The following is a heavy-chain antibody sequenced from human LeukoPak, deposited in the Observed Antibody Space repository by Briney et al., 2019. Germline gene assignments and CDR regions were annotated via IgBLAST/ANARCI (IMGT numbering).Heavy chain of an antibody. CDR2: IKQDGSEK. J-gene: IGHJ5*02. D-gene: IGHD3-3*01. Sequence: PGGSLRLSCAASGFTFSSYWMSWVRQAPGKGLEWVANIKQDGSEKYYVDSVKGRFTISRDNAKNSLYLQMNSLRAEDTAVYYCARESWYDFWNNPYPGPARNWFDPWGQGTLVTVSS. V-gene: IGHV3-7*01. CDR1: GFTFSSYW. CDR3: ARESWYDFWNNPYPGPARNWFDP.